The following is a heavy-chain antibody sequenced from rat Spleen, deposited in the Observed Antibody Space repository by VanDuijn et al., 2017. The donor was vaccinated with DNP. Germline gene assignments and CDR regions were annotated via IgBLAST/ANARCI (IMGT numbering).Heavy chain of an antibody. CDR3: ARWVRYFDY. CDR2: ISYSGFT. CDR1: GYSITSKY. D-gene: IGHD1-1*01. J-gene: IGHJ2*01. V-gene: IGHV3-1*01. Sequence: EVQLQESGPDLVKPSQSLSLTCSVTGYSITSKYWAWIRKFPGNKMEWMGYISYSGFTSYNPSLKSRISITRDTSKNQFFLHLNSVTTEDTATYYCARWVRYFDYWGHGVMVTVSS.